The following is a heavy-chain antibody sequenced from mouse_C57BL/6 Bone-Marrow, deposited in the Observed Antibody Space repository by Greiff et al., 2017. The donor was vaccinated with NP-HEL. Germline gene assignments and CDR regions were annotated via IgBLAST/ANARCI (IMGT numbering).Heavy chain of an antibody. D-gene: IGHD1-1*01. CDR3: ARRGGPTDFDY. J-gene: IGHJ2*01. V-gene: IGHV1-42*01. CDR1: GYSFTGYY. CDR2: INPSTGGT. Sequence: EVQLKESGPELVKPGASVKISCKASGYSFTGYYMNWVKQSPEKSLEWIGEINPSTGGTTYNQKFKAKATLTVDKSSSTAYMQLKSLTSEDSAVYYCARRGGPTDFDYWGQGTTLTVSS.